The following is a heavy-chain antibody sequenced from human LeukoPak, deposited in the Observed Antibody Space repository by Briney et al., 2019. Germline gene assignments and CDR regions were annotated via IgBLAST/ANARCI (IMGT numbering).Heavy chain of an antibody. CDR2: ISRSGGST. V-gene: IGHV3-23*01. CDR3: AKEKNYYGSGSYLYYFDY. CDR1: GFTFSNYA. D-gene: IGHD3-10*01. J-gene: IGHJ4*02. Sequence: GGSLRLSCAASGFTFSNYAMNWVRQAPGKGLEWVSSISRSGGSTFYADSVKGRFTISRDNSKNTLYLQMNSLRAEDTAVYYCAKEKNYYGSGSYLYYFDYWGQGTLVTVSS.